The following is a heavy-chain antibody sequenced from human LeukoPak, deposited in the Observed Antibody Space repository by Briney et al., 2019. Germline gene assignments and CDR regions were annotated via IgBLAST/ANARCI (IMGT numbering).Heavy chain of an antibody. Sequence: GGSLRLSCAASGFTFSNYWMHWVRQAPGKGLVWVSCIDSDGSSTRYADSVKGRFTISRDNAKNTLYLQMNSLRAEDTAVYYCARDYGDYSYYYYGMDVWGQGTTVTVSS. D-gene: IGHD4-17*01. CDR3: ARDYGDYSYYYYGMDV. J-gene: IGHJ6*02. V-gene: IGHV3-74*01. CDR2: IDSDGSST. CDR1: GFTFSNYW.